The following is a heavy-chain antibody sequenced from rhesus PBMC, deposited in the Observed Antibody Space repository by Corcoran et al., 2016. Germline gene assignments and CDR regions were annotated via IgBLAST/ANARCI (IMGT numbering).Heavy chain of an antibody. Sequence: QVTLKESGPALVKPTQTLTLTCTFSGFSLTTSGMGVGWIRQPPGKALEWLALIYWDDDKRYRPSLKISLTISKDTSKNQVGLTMTNMDPVDTATYCCARVFGYSGSYYLGGDFDYWGQGVLVTVSS. V-gene: IGHV2-174*01. CDR2: IYWDDDK. CDR1: GFSLTTSGMG. D-gene: IGHD3-16*01. J-gene: IGHJ4*01. CDR3: ARVFGYSGSYYLGGDFDY.